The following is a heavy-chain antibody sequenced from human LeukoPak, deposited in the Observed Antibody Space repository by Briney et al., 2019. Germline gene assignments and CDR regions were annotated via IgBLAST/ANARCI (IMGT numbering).Heavy chain of an antibody. V-gene: IGHV4-59*01. D-gene: IGHD3-10*01. Sequence: PSETLSLTCTVSGGSIRSYYWSWIRQPPGKGLEWIGYIYHSGSTDYNPSLKSRVTIPVDTSKNQFSLKLSSVTAEDTAVYYCARDLYYGSGPFDPWGQGTLVTVSS. CDR2: IYHSGST. CDR1: GGSIRSYY. CDR3: ARDLYYGSGPFDP. J-gene: IGHJ5*02.